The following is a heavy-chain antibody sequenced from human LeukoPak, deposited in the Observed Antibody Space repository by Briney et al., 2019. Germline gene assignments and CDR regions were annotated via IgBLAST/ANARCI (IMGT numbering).Heavy chain of an antibody. CDR2: LIPLFGTA. J-gene: IGHJ4*02. CDR1: GDTFSTNA. CDR3: ARGGGPYASTGFFAGPFDY. D-gene: IGHD6-19*01. Sequence: GSSVKVSCKASGDTFSTNAISWVRQAPGQGLEWMGGLIPLFGTAHYAQNLQGRVTITTDGSTSTAYMVLSSLRSDDTAVYYCARGGGPYASTGFFAGPFDYWGQGTLVSVSS. V-gene: IGHV1-69*05.